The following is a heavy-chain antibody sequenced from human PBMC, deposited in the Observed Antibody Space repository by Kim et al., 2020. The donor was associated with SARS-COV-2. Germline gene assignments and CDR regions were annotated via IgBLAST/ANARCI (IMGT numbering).Heavy chain of an antibody. V-gene: IGHV3-49*03. J-gene: IGHJ4*02. CDR3: TRKIDSSGYVY. CDR2: IRSKAYGGTT. D-gene: IGHD3-22*01. Sequence: GGSLRLSCTASGFTFGDYAMSWFRQAPGKGLEWVGFIRSKAYGGTTEYAASVKGRFTISRDDSKSIAYLQMNSLKTEDTAVYYCTRKIDSSGYVYWGQGTLVTVSS. CDR1: GFTFGDYA.